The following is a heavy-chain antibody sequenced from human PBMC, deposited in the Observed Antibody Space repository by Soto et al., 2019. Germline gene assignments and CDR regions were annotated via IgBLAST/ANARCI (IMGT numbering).Heavy chain of an antibody. CDR1: GYTFTNIG. J-gene: IGHJ4*02. Sequence: QVNLVQSGAEVKKPGASVKVSCTASGYTFTNIGISWVRQAPGQGREWMGWISAYNGNTNNAQKFQGSVTMTTATTTSTAYMERRSLRSDDTAVYYCARGGTQIDYWGQGTLVTVSS. CDR3: ARGGTQIDY. D-gene: IGHD3-16*01. V-gene: IGHV1-18*01. CDR2: ISAYNGNT.